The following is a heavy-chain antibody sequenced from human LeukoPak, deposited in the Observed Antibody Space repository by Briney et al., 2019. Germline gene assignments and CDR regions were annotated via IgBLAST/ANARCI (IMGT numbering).Heavy chain of an antibody. V-gene: IGHV1-69*13. D-gene: IGHD3-22*01. CDR1: GGTFSSCA. Sequence: ASVKVSCKASGGTFSSCAISWVRQAPGQGLEWMGGIIPIFGTANYAQKFQGRVTITADESTSTAYMELSSLRSEDTAVYYCARVPYYYDSSGYYPDRYYYYYMDVWGKGTTVTVCS. J-gene: IGHJ6*03. CDR2: IIPIFGTA. CDR3: ARVPYYYDSSGYYPDRYYYYYMDV.